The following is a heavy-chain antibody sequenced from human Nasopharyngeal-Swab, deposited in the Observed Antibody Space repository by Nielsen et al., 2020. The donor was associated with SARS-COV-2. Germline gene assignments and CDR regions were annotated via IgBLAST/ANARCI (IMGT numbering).Heavy chain of an antibody. CDR1: GYSLTSYW. CDR3: ARAISGYYSPPVDY. CDR2: IYPGDSDT. D-gene: IGHD3-22*01. Sequence: GGSLRLSCKGSGYSLTSYWIGWVRQMPGKGLEWMGIIYPGDSDTRYSPSFQGQVTISADKSISTAYLQWSSLKASDTAMYYCARAISGYYSPPVDYWGQGTLVTVSS. V-gene: IGHV5-51*01. J-gene: IGHJ4*02.